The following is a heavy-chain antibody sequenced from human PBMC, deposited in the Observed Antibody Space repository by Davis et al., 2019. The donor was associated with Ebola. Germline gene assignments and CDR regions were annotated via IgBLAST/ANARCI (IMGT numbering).Heavy chain of an antibody. CDR2: MNPNSGNT. D-gene: IGHD4-11*01. Sequence: AASVKVSCKASGYTFNSYDINWVRQATGQGLEWMGWMNPNSGNTGYAQKFQGRITMSRNTSIGTAYMELSSLRSEDTAVYYCARGDNNYLYGYYYYGMDVWGQGTTVTFSS. V-gene: IGHV1-8*01. J-gene: IGHJ6*02. CDR3: ARGDNNYLYGYYYYGMDV. CDR1: GYTFNSYD.